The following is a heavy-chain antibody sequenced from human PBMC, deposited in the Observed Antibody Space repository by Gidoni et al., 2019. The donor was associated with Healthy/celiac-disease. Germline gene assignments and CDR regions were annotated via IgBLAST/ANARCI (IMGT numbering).Heavy chain of an antibody. CDR1: VCSTSSGGSY. J-gene: IGHJ4*02. Sequence: QVQLQASGPGLVKPSQTLSLTCTVSVCSTSSGGSYWSWLRQHPWKGLEWLGYIYYSGRTYYNPSLKSRVTISVDTSKNQFSLKLSSVTAADTAVYYCARGNGNYYDSSGYYFFDYWGQGTLVTVSS. D-gene: IGHD3-22*01. CDR2: IYYSGRT. V-gene: IGHV4-31*03. CDR3: ARGNGNYYDSSGYYFFDY.